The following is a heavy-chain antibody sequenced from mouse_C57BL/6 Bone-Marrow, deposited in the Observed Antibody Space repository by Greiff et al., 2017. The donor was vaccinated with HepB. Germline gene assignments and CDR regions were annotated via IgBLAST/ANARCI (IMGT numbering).Heavy chain of an antibody. CDR2: IYPRSGNT. V-gene: IGHV1-81*01. CDR3: ASRDGYYASWFAY. Sequence: VHLVESGAELARPGASVKLSCKASGYTFTSYGISWVKQRTGQGLEWIGEIYPRSGNTYYNEKFKGKATLTADKSSSTAYMELRSLTSEDSAVYVCASRDGYYASWFAYWGQGTLVTVSA. D-gene: IGHD2-3*01. J-gene: IGHJ3*01. CDR1: GYTFTSYG.